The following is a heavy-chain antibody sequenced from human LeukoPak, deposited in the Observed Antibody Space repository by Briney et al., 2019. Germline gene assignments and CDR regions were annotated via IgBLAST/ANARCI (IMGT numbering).Heavy chain of an antibody. V-gene: IGHV4-34*01. CDR1: GGSFSGYY. CDR3: ARGRAWPVKVGFYI. J-gene: IGHJ3*02. D-gene: IGHD6-19*01. CDR2: INHSGST. Sequence: SETLSLTCAVYGGSFSGYYWSWIRQPPGKGLEWIGEINHSGSTNYNPSLKSRVTISVDTSKNQFSLKLSSVTAAATAVYYCARGRAWPVKVGFYIRGQRKNGTVSS.